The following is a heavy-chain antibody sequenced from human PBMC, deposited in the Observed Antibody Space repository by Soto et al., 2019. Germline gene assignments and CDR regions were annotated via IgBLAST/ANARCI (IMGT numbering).Heavy chain of an antibody. CDR3: ARLTYYYDSSGFDY. V-gene: IGHV4-34*01. D-gene: IGHD3-22*01. J-gene: IGHJ4*02. CDR1: GGSLSGNY. Sequence: SETLSLTCAVYGGSLSGNYWTWIRQPPGKGLEWIGNINHSGSTIYNPSLKSRVTISVGTSNNQFFLELSSVTAADTAVYYCARLTYYYDSSGFDYWGQGTLVTVSS. CDR2: INHSGST.